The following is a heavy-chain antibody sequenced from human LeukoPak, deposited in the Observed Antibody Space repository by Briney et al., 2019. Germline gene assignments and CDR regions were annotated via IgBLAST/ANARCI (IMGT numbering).Heavy chain of an antibody. CDR1: GFTFSSYG. Sequence: TGGSLRLSCAASGFTFSSYGMHWVRQAPGKGLEWVAFIRYDGSNKYYADSVKGRFTISRDNSKNTLYLQMNGLRAEDTAVYYCAKDGGRVGGYGGWGQGTLVTVSS. CDR2: IRYDGSNK. J-gene: IGHJ4*02. CDR3: AKDGGRVGGYGG. V-gene: IGHV3-30*02. D-gene: IGHD5-12*01.